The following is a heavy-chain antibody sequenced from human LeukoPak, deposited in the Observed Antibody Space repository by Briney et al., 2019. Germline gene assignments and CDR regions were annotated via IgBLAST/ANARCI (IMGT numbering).Heavy chain of an antibody. CDR2: INPSGGSI. D-gene: IGHD3-22*01. V-gene: IGHV1-46*01. CDR3: ARGRNYYDTSGYYYEGDAFDI. J-gene: IGHJ3*02. Sequence: ASVKVSCKASGYTFTSYYMHWVRQAPGQGLEWMGIINPSGGSIRYAQKFQGRVTMTRDTSTSTVYMELSSLRSEDTAVYYCARGRNYYDTSGYYYEGDAFDIWGQGTMVTVSS. CDR1: GYTFTSYY.